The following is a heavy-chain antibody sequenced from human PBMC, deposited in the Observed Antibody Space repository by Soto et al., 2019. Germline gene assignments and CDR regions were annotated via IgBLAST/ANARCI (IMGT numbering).Heavy chain of an antibody. CDR2: TAPMFKQT. Sequence: QAQLVQSGAVVKKPGSSVVVSCKASGITVGSFIISWVRQAPGQGLEWMGKTAPMFKQTFYARRFEGRVTITAETSANTVYMELTDLRFGDTAVYYCTTLGPWGQGTQVTVS. J-gene: IGHJ5*02. V-gene: IGHV1-69*02. CDR1: GITVGSFI. CDR3: TTLGP. D-gene: IGHD3-3*01.